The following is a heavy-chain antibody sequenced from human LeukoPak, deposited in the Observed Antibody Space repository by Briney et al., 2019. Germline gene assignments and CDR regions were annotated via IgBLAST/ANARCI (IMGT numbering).Heavy chain of an antibody. Sequence: GGSLRLSCAASGFTFSSYAMHWVRQAPGKGLEWVAVISYDGSNKYHADSVKGRFTISRDNSKNTLYLQMNSLRAEDTAVYYCASPFWSGFPENYYYYGMDVWGQGTTVTVSS. D-gene: IGHD3-3*01. CDR3: ASPFWSGFPENYYYYGMDV. CDR2: ISYDGSNK. J-gene: IGHJ6*02. V-gene: IGHV3-30-3*01. CDR1: GFTFSSYA.